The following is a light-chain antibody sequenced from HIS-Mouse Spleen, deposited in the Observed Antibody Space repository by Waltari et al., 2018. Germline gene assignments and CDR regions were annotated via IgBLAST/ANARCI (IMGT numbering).Light chain of an antibody. CDR1: SSDVGGYNY. CDR3: SSYTSSSTNWV. J-gene: IGLJ3*02. Sequence: QSALTQPASVSGSPGQSITISCPGTSSDVGGYNYVSCYQQHPGKAPKPMIYEVSNRPSGVSNRFSGSKSGNTASLTISGLQAEDEADYYCSSYTSSSTNWVFGGGTKLTVL. V-gene: IGLV2-14*01. CDR2: EVS.